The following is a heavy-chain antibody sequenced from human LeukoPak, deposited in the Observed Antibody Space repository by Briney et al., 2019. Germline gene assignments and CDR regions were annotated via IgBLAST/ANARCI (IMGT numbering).Heavy chain of an antibody. V-gene: IGHV1-2*02. Sequence: ASVKVSCKASGYTFTDYYIQWVRQAPGQGLEWMGWINPNSGGTNSAQKFQGRVTMTRDTSVSTAYMELSRLRSDDTAVYYCAKGGASGHYYFDCWGQGSLVTVSS. CDR1: GYTFTDYY. J-gene: IGHJ4*02. CDR3: AKGGASGHYYFDC. D-gene: IGHD6-19*01. CDR2: INPNSGGT.